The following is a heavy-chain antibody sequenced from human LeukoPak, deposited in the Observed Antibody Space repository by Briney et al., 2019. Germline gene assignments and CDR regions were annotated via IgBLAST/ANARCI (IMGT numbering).Heavy chain of an antibody. CDR1: GFNFSASA. Sequence: GGSLRLSCAASGFNFSASAIHWVRQASGKGLEWVGRIRSKTHNYATTYAASLKGRFTISRDDSKNTTYLQMSSLKTDDTAVYYCTRRSIASTTTDDYWGQGTLVTVSS. J-gene: IGHJ4*02. D-gene: IGHD6-13*01. CDR3: TRRSIASTTTDDY. CDR2: IRSKTHNYAT. V-gene: IGHV3-73*01.